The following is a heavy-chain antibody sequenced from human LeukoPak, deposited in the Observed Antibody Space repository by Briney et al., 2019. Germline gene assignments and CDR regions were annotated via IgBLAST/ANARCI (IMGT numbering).Heavy chain of an antibody. Sequence: SETLSLTCTVSGGSISSYYWSWIRQPPGKGLEWIGYIYYSGSTNYNLSLKSRVTISVDTSKNQFSLKLSSVTAADTAVYYCAREGSGYSFDYWGQGTLVTVSS. CDR1: GGSISSYY. V-gene: IGHV4-59*01. D-gene: IGHD6-19*01. J-gene: IGHJ4*02. CDR3: AREGSGYSFDY. CDR2: IYYSGST.